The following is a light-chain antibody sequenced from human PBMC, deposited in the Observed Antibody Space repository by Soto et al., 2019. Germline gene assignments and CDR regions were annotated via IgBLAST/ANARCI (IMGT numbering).Light chain of an antibody. CDR2: GAS. Sequence: EIVMTQSPATLSVSPGERATLSCSASHSVGTYLAWYQQKPGQAPRLLVYGASTRAAGISSTFSGGGSGKEFTRTISSLQSEDFAIYYCQQYNDWHRTFGQGTKVGIK. CDR1: HSVGTY. V-gene: IGKV3-15*01. J-gene: IGKJ1*01. CDR3: QQYNDWHRT.